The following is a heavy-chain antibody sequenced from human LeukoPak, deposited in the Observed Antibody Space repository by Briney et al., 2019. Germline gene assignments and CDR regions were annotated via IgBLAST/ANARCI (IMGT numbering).Heavy chain of an antibody. D-gene: IGHD3-3*01. CDR3: ARDARYYDFWSGYPEHHYYYMDV. Sequence: SQTLSLTCTVSACSNNSGGYYWSWIRQHPGKSLEWIGYIYYSGSTYYNPSLKTRVTISVDKSKNQFSLKLSSVTAADTAVYYCARDARYYDFWSGYPEHHYYYMDVWGKGTTVTVSS. J-gene: IGHJ6*03. CDR1: ACSNNSGGYY. CDR2: IYYSGST. V-gene: IGHV4-31*03.